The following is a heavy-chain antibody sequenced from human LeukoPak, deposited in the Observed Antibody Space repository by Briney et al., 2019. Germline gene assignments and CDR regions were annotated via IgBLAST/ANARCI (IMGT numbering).Heavy chain of an antibody. CDR2: INPNSGGT. D-gene: IGHD3-22*01. Sequence: ASVKVSCKASGYTFTGYYMHWVRQAPGQGLEWMGWINPNSGGTNYAQKFQGRVTMTRDTSISTAYMELSRLRPDDTAVYYCARDRAVSGYYYYFDYWGQGTLVTVSS. J-gene: IGHJ4*02. CDR1: GYTFTGYY. V-gene: IGHV1-2*02. CDR3: ARDRAVSGYYYYFDY.